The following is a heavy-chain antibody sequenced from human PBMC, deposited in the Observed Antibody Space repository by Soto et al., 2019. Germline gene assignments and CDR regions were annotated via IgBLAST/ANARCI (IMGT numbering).Heavy chain of an antibody. CDR3: ARSIVVVTALDY. V-gene: IGHV1-18*01. Sequence: ASVKVSCKASGYTFTNFGISWVRQAPGQGLEWMGWISAYNGNTNYAQNFQGRVTMTRDTSTSTAYMELSSLRSEDTAVYYCARSIVVVTALDYWGQGTLVTVSS. CDR1: GYTFTNFG. J-gene: IGHJ4*02. CDR2: ISAYNGNT. D-gene: IGHD2-21*02.